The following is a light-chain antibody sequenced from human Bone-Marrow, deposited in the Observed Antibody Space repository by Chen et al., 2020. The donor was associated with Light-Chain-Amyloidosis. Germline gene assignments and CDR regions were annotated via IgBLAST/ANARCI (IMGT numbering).Light chain of an antibody. V-gene: IGLV2-23*01. Sequence: QSALTQPASMSGSPGQSITISCTASNSDVGNYNLVSWYQHHPGKAPKLILYGDFKRPSGVSNRFSGSKSGNTASLTISGLQNEDEAHYHCCAYTGSSTWVFGGGTKLTVL. CDR1: NSDVGNYNL. CDR2: GDF. CDR3: CAYTGSSTWV. J-gene: IGLJ3*02.